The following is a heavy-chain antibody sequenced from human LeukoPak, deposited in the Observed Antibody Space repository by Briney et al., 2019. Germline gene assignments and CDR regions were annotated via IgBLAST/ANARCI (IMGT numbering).Heavy chain of an antibody. CDR3: ARVLSGSWDWFDP. Sequence: GGSLTLSCTVSGFTFSSYAMNWVRQAPGKELVRVSRINTDGSRITYADSVKGRFTISRDNAMNTVYLQMNSLRAEDTAVYYCARVLSGSWDWFDPWGQGTLVTVSS. CDR1: GFTFSSYA. CDR2: INTDGSRI. V-gene: IGHV3-74*01. J-gene: IGHJ5*02. D-gene: IGHD3-22*01.